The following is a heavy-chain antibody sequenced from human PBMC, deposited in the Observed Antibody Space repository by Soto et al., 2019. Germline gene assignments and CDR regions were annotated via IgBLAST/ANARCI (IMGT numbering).Heavy chain of an antibody. CDR3: ARDSFGQWLVSDAFDI. V-gene: IGHV1-3*01. CDR1: GYTFTSYA. J-gene: IGHJ3*02. Sequence: ASVKVSCRASGYTFTSYAIHWVRQAPGQRLEWMGWINAGNGNTKYSQKLQGRVTMTTDTSTSTAYMDLRSLRSDDTAVYYCARDSFGQWLVSDAFDIWGQGTMVTVSS. CDR2: INAGNGNT. D-gene: IGHD6-19*01.